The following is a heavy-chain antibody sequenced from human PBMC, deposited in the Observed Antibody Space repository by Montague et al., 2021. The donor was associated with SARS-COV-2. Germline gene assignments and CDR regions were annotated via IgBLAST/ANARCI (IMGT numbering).Heavy chain of an antibody. V-gene: IGHV4-39*01. CDR2: IYYSGST. D-gene: IGHD3-3*01. CDR3: ARQMGQSLTFGVVIQYYFDY. Sequence: SETLSLTCTVSGGSISSSSYYWGWIRQPPGKGLEWIGSIYYSGSTYYNPSLKSRVTISVDTSKNQFSLKLSSVTAADTAVYYRARQMGQSLTFGVVIQYYFDYWGQGTLVTVSS. CDR1: GGSISSSSYY. J-gene: IGHJ4*02.